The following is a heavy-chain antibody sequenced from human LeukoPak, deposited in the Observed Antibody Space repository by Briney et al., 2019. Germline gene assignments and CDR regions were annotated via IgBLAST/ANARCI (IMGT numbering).Heavy chain of an antibody. Sequence: ASVKVSCKASGYTFTSYGISWVRQAPGQGLEWMGWISAYNGNTNYAQKLQGRVTMTTDTPTSTAYMELRSLRSDDTAVYYCARERLLWFGEPIGLDYWGQGTLVTVSS. J-gene: IGHJ4*02. CDR3: ARERLLWFGEPIGLDY. CDR1: GYTFTSYG. CDR2: ISAYNGNT. D-gene: IGHD3-10*01. V-gene: IGHV1-18*01.